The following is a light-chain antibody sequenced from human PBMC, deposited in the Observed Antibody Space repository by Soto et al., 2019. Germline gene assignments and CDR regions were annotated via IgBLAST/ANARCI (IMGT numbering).Light chain of an antibody. CDR1: QSIRRS. CDR2: EAS. CDR3: QQYAEAPLT. V-gene: IGKV3-15*01. Sequence: DTMMTQSPATLSVSVVERATITCRASQSIRRSLAWYQQTPGQAPRLLIYEASTAASGVPARFSGSGSGTDLTLTINRLEPEDSAIYYCQQYAEAPLTFGGGTKVDIK. J-gene: IGKJ4*01.